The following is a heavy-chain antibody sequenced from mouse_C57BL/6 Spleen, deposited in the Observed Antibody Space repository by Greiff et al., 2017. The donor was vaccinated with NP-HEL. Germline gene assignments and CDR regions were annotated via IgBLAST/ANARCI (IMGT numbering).Heavy chain of an antibody. CDR2: ISNGGGST. D-gene: IGHD2-2*01. J-gene: IGHJ3*01. CDR1: GFTFSDYY. V-gene: IGHV5-12*01. Sequence: EVKVEESGGGLVQPGGSLKLSCAASGFTFSDYYMYWVRQTPEKRLEWVAYISNGGGSTYYPDTVKGRFTISRDNAKNTLYLQMSRLKSEDTAMYYCANGYDGAWFAYWGQGTLVTVSA. CDR3: ANGYDGAWFAY.